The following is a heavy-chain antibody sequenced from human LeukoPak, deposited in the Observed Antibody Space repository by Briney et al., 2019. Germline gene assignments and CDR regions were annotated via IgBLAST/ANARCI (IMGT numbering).Heavy chain of an antibody. CDR2: ISSSSSYI. V-gene: IGHV3-21*01. D-gene: IGHD3-10*01. Sequence: GGSLRLSCAASGFTFSSYSMNWVRQAPGKGLEWVSSISSSSSYIYYADSVKGRFTISRDNAKNSLYLQMNSLRAEDTAVYYCARGGGWELNSELFDYWGQGTLVTVSS. CDR3: ARGGGWELNSELFDY. J-gene: IGHJ4*02. CDR1: GFTFSSYS.